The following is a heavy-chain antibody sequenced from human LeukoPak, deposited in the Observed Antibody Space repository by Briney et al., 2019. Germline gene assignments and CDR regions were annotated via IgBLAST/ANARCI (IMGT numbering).Heavy chain of an antibody. CDR3: AKDFISYYDILTGYSDFDY. J-gene: IGHJ4*02. V-gene: IGHV3-23*01. Sequence: GGSLRLSCAASGFTFNNYAMTWVRQAPGKGLEWVSTISNSGDSTYYADSVKGRFTISRDNSRNTLSLQMNSLTAEGTAVYYCAKDFISYYDILTGYSDFDYWGQGTLVTVSS. D-gene: IGHD3-9*01. CDR2: ISNSGDST. CDR1: GFTFNNYA.